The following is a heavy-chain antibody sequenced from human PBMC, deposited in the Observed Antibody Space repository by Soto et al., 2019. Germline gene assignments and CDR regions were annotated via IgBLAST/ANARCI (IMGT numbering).Heavy chain of an antibody. V-gene: IGHV3-74*01. CDR3: ARGLFLDY. CDR2: INEDESNT. Sequence: GGSLRLSCATSGFTFSNYWMHWVRQAPGKGPVWVSRINEDESNTNYADSVRGRFTISRDNAKNTLYLQMNSLRAEDTAVYYCARGLFLDYWGQGTRVTVSS. D-gene: IGHD3-3*01. J-gene: IGHJ4*02. CDR1: GFTFSNYW.